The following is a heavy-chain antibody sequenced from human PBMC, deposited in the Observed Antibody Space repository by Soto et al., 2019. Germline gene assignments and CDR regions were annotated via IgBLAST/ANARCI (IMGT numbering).Heavy chain of an antibody. D-gene: IGHD3-22*01. CDR2: INAGNGNT. CDR3: ARVGPYYYDSSGYPSIDYYGMDV. Sequence: QVQLVQSGAEVKKPGASVKVSCKASGYTFTSYAMHWVRQAPGQRLEWMGWINAGNGNTKYSQKFQGRVNITRDTSASTAYMELSSLRSEDTAVYYCARVGPYYYDSSGYPSIDYYGMDVWGQGTTVTVSS. V-gene: IGHV1-3*01. J-gene: IGHJ6*02. CDR1: GYTFTSYA.